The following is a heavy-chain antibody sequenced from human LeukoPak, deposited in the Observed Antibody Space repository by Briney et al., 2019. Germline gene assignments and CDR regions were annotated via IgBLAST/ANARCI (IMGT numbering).Heavy chain of an antibody. J-gene: IGHJ4*02. V-gene: IGHV4-59*01. CDR1: ADSFSGYL. Sequence: SETLSLTCTVSADSFSGYLWAWIRQPPGRGLEWIGYVSDSGSTNYNASLKSRLSISLDTAKNQFSLKLRSVTAADTAVYFCVRSHGLYWGQGILVTVSS. CDR2: VSDSGST. CDR3: VRSHGLY.